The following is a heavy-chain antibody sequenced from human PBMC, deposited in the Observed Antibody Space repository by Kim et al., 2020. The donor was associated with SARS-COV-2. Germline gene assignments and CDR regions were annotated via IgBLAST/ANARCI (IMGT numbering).Heavy chain of an antibody. CDR3: AKDMGYSVAAAKFDY. V-gene: IGHV3-9*01. Sequence: DSLKRRFTISRDNAKNSLYLQMNSLRAEATALYYCAKDMGYSVAAAKFDYWGQGTLVTVSS. D-gene: IGHD6-13*01. J-gene: IGHJ4*02.